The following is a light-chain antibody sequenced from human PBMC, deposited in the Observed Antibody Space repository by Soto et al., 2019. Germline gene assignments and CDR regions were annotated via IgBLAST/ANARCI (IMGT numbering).Light chain of an antibody. Sequence: AIQMTPSPSSLSASVGDRVTITCRASQGIRDDLSWYQQKPGKAPKLLIYSASSLPSGVPSRFRGSGSGTDFPLTISSLQPADFATYFCLHDYEFPFTFGPGTRVDI. V-gene: IGKV1-6*01. CDR3: LHDYEFPFT. J-gene: IGKJ3*01. CDR1: QGIRDD. CDR2: SAS.